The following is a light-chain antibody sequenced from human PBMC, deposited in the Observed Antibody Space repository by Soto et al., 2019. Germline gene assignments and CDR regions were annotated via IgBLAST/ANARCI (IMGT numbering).Light chain of an antibody. Sequence: QPVLTQSSSASASLGSSVKLTCTLSSGHSSYIIAWHQQQPGKAPRYLMKLEGSGSYNKGSAVPDRFSGSSSGADRYLTISQLQFEDEADYYCETWDSNTRVFGGGTKLTVL. CDR2: LEGSGSY. CDR1: SGHSSYI. CDR3: ETWDSNTRV. V-gene: IGLV4-60*02. J-gene: IGLJ3*02.